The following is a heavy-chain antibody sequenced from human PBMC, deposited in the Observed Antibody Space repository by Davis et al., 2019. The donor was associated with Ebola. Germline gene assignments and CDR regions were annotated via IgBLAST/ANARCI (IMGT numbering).Heavy chain of an antibody. V-gene: IGHV1-3*01. CDR3: ARDRGGDYSFDY. CDR1: RYTFTSYA. CDR2: INAGNGNT. Sequence: AASVNVSCKASRYTFTSYAMHWVRQAPGQRLAWMGWINAGNGNTKYSQKFQGRVTITRDTSASTAYMELSSLRSEDTSVYYCARDRGGDYSFDYWGQGTLVTVSS. J-gene: IGHJ4*02. D-gene: IGHD3-10*01.